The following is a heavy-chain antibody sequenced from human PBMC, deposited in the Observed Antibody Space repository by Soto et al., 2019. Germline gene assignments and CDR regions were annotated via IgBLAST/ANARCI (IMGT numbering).Heavy chain of an antibody. V-gene: IGHV4-34*01. CDR1: GGSFSGYY. CDR2: INHSGST. D-gene: IGHD3-22*01. Sequence: SETLSLTCAVYGGSFSGYYWSWIRQPPGKGLEWIGEINHSGSTNYNPSLKSRVTISVDTSKNQFSLKLSSVTAANTAVYYCARQGLYYYDSSGYREDFDYWGQGTLVTVSS. CDR3: ARQGLYYYDSSGYREDFDY. J-gene: IGHJ4*02.